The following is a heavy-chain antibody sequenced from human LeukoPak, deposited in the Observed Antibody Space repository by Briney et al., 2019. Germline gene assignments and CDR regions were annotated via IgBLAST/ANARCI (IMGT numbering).Heavy chain of an antibody. CDR3: ARYSSGYYSDRYYYYMGV. J-gene: IGHJ6*03. Sequence: PSETLSLTCTVSGGSISSGSYYWNWIRQPAGKRLEWLGHVFTRGTTNYNASLEGRLTISLDTARNQFSLYLSSVTAADTAVYYCARYSSGYYSDRYYYYMGVWGKGTTVTVSS. CDR1: GGSISSGSYY. CDR2: VFTRGTT. D-gene: IGHD3-22*01. V-gene: IGHV4-61*09.